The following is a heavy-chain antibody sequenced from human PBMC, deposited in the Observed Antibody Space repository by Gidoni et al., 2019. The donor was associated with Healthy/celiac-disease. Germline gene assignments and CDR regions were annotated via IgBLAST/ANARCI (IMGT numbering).Heavy chain of an antibody. D-gene: IGHD3-22*01. J-gene: IGHJ5*02. Sequence: QVQLVQSGAEVKKPGASVKVSCKASGYPFTSYYMHWVRQAPGQGLEWMGIINPSGGSTSYAQKFQGRVTMTRDTSTSTVYMELSSLRSEDTAVYYCARARHTYYYDSSGYYWGDDWFDPWGQGTLVTVSS. CDR3: ARARHTYYYDSSGYYWGDDWFDP. V-gene: IGHV1-46*01. CDR1: GYPFTSYY. CDR2: INPSGGST.